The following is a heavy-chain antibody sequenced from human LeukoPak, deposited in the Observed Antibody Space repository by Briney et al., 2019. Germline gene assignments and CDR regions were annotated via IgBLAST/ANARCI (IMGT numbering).Heavy chain of an antibody. V-gene: IGHV3-64D*09. CDR1: GFTYSSSA. CDR2: ITDNAATT. CDR3: VRCGGTNCRPGGDY. Sequence: GRSLRPSWSASGFTYSSSATHWVRQAPGNGLEYVSAITDNAATTYYPATVKGTCTITRDSSKNTLYLQMSSLRPQHPTVYSCVRCGGTNCRPGGDYWGQGTLVTVSS. J-gene: IGHJ4*02. D-gene: IGHD2-15*01.